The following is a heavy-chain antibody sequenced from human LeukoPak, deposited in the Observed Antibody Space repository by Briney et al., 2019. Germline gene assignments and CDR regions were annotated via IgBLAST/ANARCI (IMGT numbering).Heavy chain of an antibody. V-gene: IGHV4-34*01. J-gene: IGHJ6*03. Sequence: SETLSLTCAVYGGSFSGYYWSWIRQPPGKGLEWSGEINHSGSTNYNPSLKSRVTISVDTSKNQFSLKLSSVTAADTAVYYCARGGNSGSYYKPYYYYYMDVWGKGTTVTVSS. CDR2: INHSGST. CDR3: ARGGNSGSYYKPYYYYYMDV. CDR1: GGSFSGYY. D-gene: IGHD3-10*01.